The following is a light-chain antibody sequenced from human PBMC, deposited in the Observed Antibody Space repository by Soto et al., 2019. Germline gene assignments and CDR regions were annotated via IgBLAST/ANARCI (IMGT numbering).Light chain of an antibody. J-gene: IGLJ3*02. CDR1: SSDVENYRL. CDR2: EAT. V-gene: IGLV2-14*02. Sequence: QSVLAQPASVSGSPGQSITISCTGTSSDVENYRLISWYQHHPGKVPKVVIFEATKRPSGVPDRFSGSKSGNTASLTVSGLQAEDEADYYCSSYAGSNTFLFGGGTKLTVL. CDR3: SSYAGSNTFL.